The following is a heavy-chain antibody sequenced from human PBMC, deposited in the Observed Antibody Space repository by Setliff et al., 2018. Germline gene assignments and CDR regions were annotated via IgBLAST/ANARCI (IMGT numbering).Heavy chain of an antibody. Sequence: PGESLKISCAASTFTLGTYSMHWVRQAPGKGLAWVSSISPYSDYIYYADSVKGRFTISRDSAKNSLYLQMNSLGAEDTAVYFCARSPANGGHDAFDVWGQGTMVTVSS. CDR3: ARSPANGGHDAFDV. J-gene: IGHJ3*01. V-gene: IGHV3-21*06. CDR1: TFTLGTYS. D-gene: IGHD6-25*01. CDR2: ISPYSDYI.